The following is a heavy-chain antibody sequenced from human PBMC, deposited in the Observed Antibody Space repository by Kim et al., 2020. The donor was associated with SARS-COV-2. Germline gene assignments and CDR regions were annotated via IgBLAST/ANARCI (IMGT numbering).Heavy chain of an antibody. CDR2: INAGNGNT. J-gene: IGHJ6*02. Sequence: ASVKVSCKASGYTFTSYAMHWVRQAPGQRLEWMGWINAGNGNTKYSQKFQGRVTITRDTSASTAYMELSSLRSEDTAVYYCARGGMGFGERRFYYYYYGMDVWGQGTTVTVSS. CDR3: ARGGMGFGERRFYYYYYGMDV. V-gene: IGHV1-3*01. D-gene: IGHD3-10*01. CDR1: GYTFTSYA.